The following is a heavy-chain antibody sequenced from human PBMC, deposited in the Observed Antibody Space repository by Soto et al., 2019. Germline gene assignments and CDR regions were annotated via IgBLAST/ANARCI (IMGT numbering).Heavy chain of an antibody. CDR3: SMMKNELGYCSGGSCYSSDY. Sequence: QVQMVQSGAEVKKPGSSVKVSCKASGGTFSSYAISWVRQAPGQGLEWMGGIIPIFGTANYAQKFQGRVTITADESTSTAYMELSSLRSVDTAVYYCSMMKNELGYCSGGSCYSSDYWGQGTLVTVSS. V-gene: IGHV1-69*01. CDR1: GGTFSSYA. CDR2: IIPIFGTA. J-gene: IGHJ4*02. D-gene: IGHD2-15*01.